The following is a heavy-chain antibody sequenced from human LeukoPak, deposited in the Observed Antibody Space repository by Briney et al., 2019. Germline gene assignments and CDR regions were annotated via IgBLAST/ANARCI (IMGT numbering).Heavy chain of an antibody. CDR1: GFTFSSYA. D-gene: IGHD1-26*01. CDR3: AKGGGSYSGFDI. J-gene: IGHJ3*02. V-gene: IGHV3-23*01. Sequence: GGSLGLSCAASGFTFSSYAMSWVRQAPGKGLEWVSAISGSGTSTYYADSVKGRFTISRDNSKNTLYLQMNSLRADDTAVYYCAKGGGSYSGFDIWGQGTMVTVSS. CDR2: ISGSGTST.